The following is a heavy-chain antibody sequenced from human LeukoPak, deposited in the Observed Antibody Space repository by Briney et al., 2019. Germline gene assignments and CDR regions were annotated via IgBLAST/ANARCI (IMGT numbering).Heavy chain of an antibody. D-gene: IGHD6-13*01. J-gene: IGHJ6*02. CDR1: GGSISGYC. CDR2: IYYSGST. CDR3: ARETIAAAGTRTTGYYYYGMDV. Sequence: PSETLSLTCTVSGGSISGYCWTWIRQPPGKGLEWIGYIYYSGSTNYNPSLKSRVTISVDTSKSQFSLKLSSVTAADTAVYYCARETIAAAGTRTTGYYYYGMDVWGQGTTVTVSS. V-gene: IGHV4-59*01.